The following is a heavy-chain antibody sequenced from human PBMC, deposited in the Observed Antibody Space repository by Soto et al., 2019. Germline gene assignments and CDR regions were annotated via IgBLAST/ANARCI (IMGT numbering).Heavy chain of an antibody. CDR2: ISSNGGTT. J-gene: IGHJ3*02. CDR3: ARDRGSPDAFDI. Sequence: GGSLRLSCAASGFTFSSYAMYWVRQAPGKGLEYVSRISSNGGTTYYANSVKGRFTISRDNSKNTLYLQMGSLRAEDMAVYYCARDRGSPDAFDIWGQGTMVTVS. V-gene: IGHV3-64*01. D-gene: IGHD2-15*01. CDR1: GFTFSSYA.